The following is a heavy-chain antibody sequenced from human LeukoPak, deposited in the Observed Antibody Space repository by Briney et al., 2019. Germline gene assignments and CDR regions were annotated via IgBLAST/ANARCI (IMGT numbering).Heavy chain of an antibody. V-gene: IGHV4-39*07. CDR2: IYYSGST. CDR3: ARDNDYGSGSYSLQ. CDR1: GGSISSSSYY. J-gene: IGHJ4*02. Sequence: PSETLSLTCAVSGGSISSSSYYWGWIRQPPGKGLEWIGSIYYSGSTYYNPSLKSRVTISVDTSKNQFSLKLSSVTAADTAVYYCARDNDYGSGSYSLQWGQGTLVTVSS. D-gene: IGHD3-10*01.